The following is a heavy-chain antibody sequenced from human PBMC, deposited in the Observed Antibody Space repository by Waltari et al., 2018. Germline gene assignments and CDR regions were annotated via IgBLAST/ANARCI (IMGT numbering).Heavy chain of an antibody. J-gene: IGHJ3*02. D-gene: IGHD3-9*01. Sequence: QVQLVQSGAEVKKPGSSVKVSCKASGGTFSSYTISWVRQAPGQGLEWMGRIIPILGIANDAQKFQGRVTITADKSTSTAYMELSSLRSEDTAVYYCARVATYDILTDDAFDIWGQGTMVTVSS. CDR2: IIPILGIA. CDR3: ARVATYDILTDDAFDI. V-gene: IGHV1-69*02. CDR1: GGTFSSYT.